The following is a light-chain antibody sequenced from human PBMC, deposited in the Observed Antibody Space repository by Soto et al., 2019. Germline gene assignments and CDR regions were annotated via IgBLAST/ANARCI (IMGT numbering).Light chain of an antibody. J-gene: IGLJ2*01. CDR2: EVN. CDR3: CSYAGSNTLI. CDR1: SSDVGIFNY. Sequence: QSALTQPPSASGSPGQSVTISCTGTSSDVGIFNYVSWYQQHPDQAPKLLIFEVNKRPSGVPDRFSASKSGNTASLTVSGLQAEDEADYYCCSYAGSNTLIFGGVTKLTVL. V-gene: IGLV2-8*01.